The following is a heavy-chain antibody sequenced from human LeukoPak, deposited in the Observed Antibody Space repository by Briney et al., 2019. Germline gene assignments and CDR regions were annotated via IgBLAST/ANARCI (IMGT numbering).Heavy chain of an antibody. CDR2: ISYDGSNK. D-gene: IGHD2/OR15-2a*01. CDR1: GFTFSSYG. Sequence: PGGSLRLSCAAPGFTFSSYGMHWVRQAPGKGLEWVAVISYDGSNKYYADSVKGRFTISRDNSKNTLYLQMNSLRAEDTAVYYCVKELQRSSMQTPTDYWGQGTLVTVSS. J-gene: IGHJ4*02. V-gene: IGHV3-30*18. CDR3: VKELQRSSMQTPTDY.